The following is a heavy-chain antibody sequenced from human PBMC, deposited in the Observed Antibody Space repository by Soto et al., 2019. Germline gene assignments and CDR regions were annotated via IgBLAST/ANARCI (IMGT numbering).Heavy chain of an antibody. Sequence: QVQLQESGPGLVKPSETLSLTCTVSGGSISSYYWSWIRQPPGKGLEWIGYIYYSGSTNYNPSLKSRGTISVDTSKNQFSLKLSSVTAADTAVYYCARRCGVYFDYWGQGTLVTVSS. CDR2: IYYSGST. D-gene: IGHD2-8*01. CDR1: GGSISSYY. V-gene: IGHV4-59*08. CDR3: ARRCGVYFDY. J-gene: IGHJ4*02.